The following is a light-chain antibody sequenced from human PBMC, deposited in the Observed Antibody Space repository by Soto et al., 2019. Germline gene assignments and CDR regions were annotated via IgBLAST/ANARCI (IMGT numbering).Light chain of an antibody. Sequence: TQPTSVSGSPGQSITISCTVNHNDIGTYDYVSWYQQHPGRAPRLLIHGVTTRPSGISGRFSASKSGLTASLTISGLQPEDEADYYCSSFTSNRIYVFGPGTKVTVL. CDR3: SSFTSNRIYV. CDR2: GVT. V-gene: IGLV2-14*03. J-gene: IGLJ1*01. CDR1: HNDIGTYDY.